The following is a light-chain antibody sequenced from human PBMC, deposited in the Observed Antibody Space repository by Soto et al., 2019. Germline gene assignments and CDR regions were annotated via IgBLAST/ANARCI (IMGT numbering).Light chain of an antibody. Sequence: DIHLTQSPSTLSASVGDRVTITCRASQNINSWLAWYQQKPGEAPKVLIFDASSLQSGVPSRFSGSGSGTEFTLTINNLQPEDFATYYCQQYESFPLTFGGGTRVEIK. V-gene: IGKV1-5*01. CDR1: QNINSW. CDR3: QQYESFPLT. CDR2: DAS. J-gene: IGKJ4*01.